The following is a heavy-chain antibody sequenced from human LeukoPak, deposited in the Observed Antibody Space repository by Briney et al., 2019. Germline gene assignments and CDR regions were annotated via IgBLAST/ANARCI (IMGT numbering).Heavy chain of an antibody. V-gene: IGHV1-8*01. Sequence: GASVKVSCKASGYTFTSYDINWVRQATGQGLAWTGWMNPNSGNTGYAQKFQGRVTMTRNTSISTAYMELSSLRSEDTAVYYCARVGGDTVTNRYWGQGTLVTVSS. J-gene: IGHJ4*02. CDR3: ARVGGDTVTNRY. CDR2: MNPNSGNT. D-gene: IGHD4-17*01. CDR1: GYTFTSYD.